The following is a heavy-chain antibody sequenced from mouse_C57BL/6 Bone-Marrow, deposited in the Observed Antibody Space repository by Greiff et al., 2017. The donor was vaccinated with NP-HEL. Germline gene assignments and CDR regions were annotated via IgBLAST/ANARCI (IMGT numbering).Heavy chain of an antibody. Sequence: EVKLVESGGGLVKPGGSLKLSCAASGFTFSSYAMSWVRQTPEKRLEWVATISDGGSYTYYPDNVKGRFTISRDNAKNNLYLQMSHLKSEDTAMYYCARVPPYWYFDVWGTGTTVTVSS. CDR3: ARVPPYWYFDV. J-gene: IGHJ1*03. V-gene: IGHV5-4*03. CDR1: GFTFSSYA. CDR2: ISDGGSYT.